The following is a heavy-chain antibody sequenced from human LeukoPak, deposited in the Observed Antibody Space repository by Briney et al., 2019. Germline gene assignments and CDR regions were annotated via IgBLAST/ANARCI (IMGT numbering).Heavy chain of an antibody. CDR1: GFTFDDYA. V-gene: IGHV3-20*04. D-gene: IGHD2-21*01. J-gene: IGHJ4*02. Sequence: GGSLRLSCATSGFTFDDYALSWVRQDPGKGLEWVSSITRNGGSTAYAESVKGRFTISRDNARNSLYLQMNSLRAEDTALYYCRRQKIEFCGGTSCTFNKIDSWGQGTLVTVS. CDR3: RRQKIEFCGGTSCTFNKIDS. CDR2: ITRNGGST.